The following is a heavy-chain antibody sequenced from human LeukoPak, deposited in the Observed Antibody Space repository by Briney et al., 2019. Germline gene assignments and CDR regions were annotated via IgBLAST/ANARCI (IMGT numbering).Heavy chain of an antibody. CDR3: ARDNQRLYYYGIDV. Sequence: SETLSLTCTVSGVSVSSGSYYWSWIRQPPGRGLEWIGYIYYSGSTNYNPSLKSRVTISVDTSKNQFSLKLSSVTAADTAVYYCARDNQRLYYYGIDVWGQGTTVTVSS. CDR2: IYYSGST. V-gene: IGHV4-61*01. J-gene: IGHJ6*02. CDR1: GVSVSSGSYY.